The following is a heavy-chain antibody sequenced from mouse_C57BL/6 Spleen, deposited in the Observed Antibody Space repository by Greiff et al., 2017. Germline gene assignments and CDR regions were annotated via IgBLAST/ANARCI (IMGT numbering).Heavy chain of an antibody. V-gene: IGHV1-64*01. D-gene: IGHD4-1*01. CDR1: GYTFTSYW. CDR3: AILWDGDYFDY. CDR2: IHPNSGST. Sequence: QVQLQQPGAELVKPGASVKLSCKASGYTFTSYWMHWVKQRPGQGLEWIGMIHPNSGSTNYNEKFKGKATLTVDKSSSTAYMQLSSLTSEDSAVYYCAILWDGDYFDYWGQGTTLTVSS. J-gene: IGHJ2*01.